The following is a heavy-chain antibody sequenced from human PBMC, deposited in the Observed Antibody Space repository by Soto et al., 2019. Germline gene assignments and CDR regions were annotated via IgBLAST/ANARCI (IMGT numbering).Heavy chain of an antibody. J-gene: IGHJ3*02. Sequence: EVQLVESGGGLVKPGGSLRLSCAASGFTFSSYSMNWVRQAPGKGLEWVSSISSSSSYIYYADSVKGRFTISRDNAKNSLYLQMNSLRAEDTAVYYCARDTSEAVPSAFDIWGQGTMVTVSS. CDR2: ISSSSSYI. CDR1: GFTFSSYS. D-gene: IGHD6-19*01. V-gene: IGHV3-21*01. CDR3: ARDTSEAVPSAFDI.